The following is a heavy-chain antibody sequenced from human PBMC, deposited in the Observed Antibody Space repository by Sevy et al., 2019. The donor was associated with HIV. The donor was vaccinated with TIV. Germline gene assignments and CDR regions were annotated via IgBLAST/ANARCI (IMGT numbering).Heavy chain of an antibody. CDR2: TYYRSKWYN. V-gene: IGHV6-1*01. J-gene: IGHJ6*02. D-gene: IGHD1-1*01. CDR1: GDSVSSSSAA. CDR3: ARGDELNSDYYGMGV. Sequence: KQSQTLSLTCAISGDSVSSSSAAWNWFRQSPSRGLEWLGRTYYRSKWYNNYAVSVKSRVTIKSDTSENQFSLHLNSVTPEDTAVYFCARGDELNSDYYGMGVWGQGTTVTVSS.